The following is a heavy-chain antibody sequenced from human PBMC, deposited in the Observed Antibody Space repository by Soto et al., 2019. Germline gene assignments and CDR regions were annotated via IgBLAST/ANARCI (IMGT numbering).Heavy chain of an antibody. V-gene: IGHV4-34*01. J-gene: IGHJ5*02. CDR3: ARGHWTVAARRTKRFDP. D-gene: IGHD6-6*01. CDR1: GGSFSGYY. Sequence: SETLSLTCAVYGGSFSGYYWSWIRQPPGKGLEWIGEINHSGSTNYNPSLKSRVTISVDTSKNQFSLKLSSVTAADTAVYYCARGHWTVAARRTKRFDPWGQGTLVTVSS. CDR2: INHSGST.